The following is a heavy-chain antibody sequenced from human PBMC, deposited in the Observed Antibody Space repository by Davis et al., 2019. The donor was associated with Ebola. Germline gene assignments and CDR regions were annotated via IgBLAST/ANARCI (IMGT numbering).Heavy chain of an antibody. CDR3: ARDPEVEGSSWYFDY. CDR2: IVSSGNPV. CDR1: GFSFSNYE. D-gene: IGHD6-13*01. Sequence: GESLKISCVGSGFSFSNYEMNWVRQAPGKGLEWVSHIVSSGNPVYYADSVRGRFTTSRDNAKNSLYLQMNSLRAEDTAVYYCARDPEVEGSSWYFDYWGQGTLVTVSS. J-gene: IGHJ4*02. V-gene: IGHV3-48*03.